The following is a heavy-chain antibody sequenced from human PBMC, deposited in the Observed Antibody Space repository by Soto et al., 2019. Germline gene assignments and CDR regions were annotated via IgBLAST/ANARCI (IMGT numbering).Heavy chain of an antibody. J-gene: IGHJ6*02. D-gene: IGHD3-22*01. CDR2: ISSSSSTI. CDR1: GFTFSSYS. V-gene: IGHV3-48*02. Sequence: PGGSLRLSCAASGFTFSSYSMNWVRQAPGRGLEWVSYISSSSSTIYYADSVKGRFTISRDNAKNSLYLQMNSLRDEDTAVYYCARDFRGITMIVVVDYYYYGMDVWGQGTTVTVSS. CDR3: ARDFRGITMIVVVDYYYYGMDV.